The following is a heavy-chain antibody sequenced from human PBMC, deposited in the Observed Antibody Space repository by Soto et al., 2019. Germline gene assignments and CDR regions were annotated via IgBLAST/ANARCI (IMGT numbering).Heavy chain of an antibody. Sequence: PGGSLRLSCAASGFIFSSYAMSWVRQAPWKGLEWVSAISGSGGSTYYADSVKGRFTISRDNSKNTLYLQMNSLRAEDTAVYYCAKLVACRQLVRHNWFDPWGQGTLVTVSS. J-gene: IGHJ5*02. CDR1: GFIFSSYA. D-gene: IGHD6-13*01. V-gene: IGHV3-23*01. CDR3: AKLVACRQLVRHNWFDP. CDR2: ISGSGGST.